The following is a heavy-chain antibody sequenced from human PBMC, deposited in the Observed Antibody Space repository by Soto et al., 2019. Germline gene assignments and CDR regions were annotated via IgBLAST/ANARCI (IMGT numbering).Heavy chain of an antibody. CDR2: ISGGGTTT. CDR1: GFTFTNYA. V-gene: IGHV3-23*01. CDR3: ARDLFLQGYYGSGNYYALDY. D-gene: IGHD3-10*01. J-gene: IGHJ4*02. Sequence: EVQLLESGGGLVQPGGSLRLSCAASGFTFTNYAMNWVRQAPGKGLEWVSSISGGGTTTYYADSVQGRFTISRDNSRHTLYLEMNSLRAEDTAVYYCARDLFLQGYYGSGNYYALDYWGQGTLVPVSS.